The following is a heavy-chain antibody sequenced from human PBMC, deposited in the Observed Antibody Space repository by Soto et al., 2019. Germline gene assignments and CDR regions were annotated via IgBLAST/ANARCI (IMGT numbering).Heavy chain of an antibody. J-gene: IGHJ4*02. CDR3: ARVDTAMVVDY. D-gene: IGHD5-18*01. CDR2: IYYSGST. Sequence: QLQLQESGPGLVKPSETLSLTCTVSGGSISSSSYYWGWIRQPPGKGLEWIGSIYYSGSTYYNPSLKSRVTISVDTSKNQFSLKLSSVTAADTAVYYCARVDTAMVVDYWGQGTLVTVSS. V-gene: IGHV4-39*01. CDR1: GGSISSSSYY.